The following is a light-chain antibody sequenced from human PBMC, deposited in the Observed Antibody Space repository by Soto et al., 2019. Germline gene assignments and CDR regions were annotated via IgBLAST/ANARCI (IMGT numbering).Light chain of an antibody. V-gene: IGKV1-5*01. CDR3: QQFYKGWT. J-gene: IGKJ1*01. CDR2: GVS. Sequence: DIQMTQSPSTLSASVGDRVTITCRASQSVGRSLAWYHQQRGKAPKLLIYGVSTLESGVPSRFSGVGSGTEFTLSISSLQPGDFGTYYCQQFYKGWTFGKGTRV. CDR1: QSVGRS.